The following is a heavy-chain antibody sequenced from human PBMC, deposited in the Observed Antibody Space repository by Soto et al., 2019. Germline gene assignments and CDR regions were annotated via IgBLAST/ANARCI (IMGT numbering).Heavy chain of an antibody. CDR1: GGTFSSYA. V-gene: IGHV1-69*13. J-gene: IGHJ4*02. CDR3: ARGSRYCSGGSCYFLPGIDY. D-gene: IGHD2-15*01. Sequence: SVKVSCKASGGTFSSYAISWVRQAPGQGLEWMGGIIPIFGTANYAQKFQGRVTITADESTSTAYMELSSLRSEDTAVYYCARGSRYCSGGSCYFLPGIDYWGQGTLVTVSS. CDR2: IIPIFGTA.